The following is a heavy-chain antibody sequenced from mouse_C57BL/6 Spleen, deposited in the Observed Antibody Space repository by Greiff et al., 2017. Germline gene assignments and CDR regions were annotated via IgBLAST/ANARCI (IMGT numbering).Heavy chain of an antibody. CDR1: GFSLTSYG. CDR2: RWSGGST. D-gene: IGHD2-4*01. J-gene: IGHJ4*01. CDR3: ARNFDYCRDYYAMDY. Sequence: QVQLQQSGPGLVQPSQCLSITCTVSGFSLTSYGVHWVRQSPGKGLEWLGVRWSGGSTDYNAAFISRLSISKDNSKSQVFVKMNSLQADDTAIYYCARNFDYCRDYYAMDYWGQGTSVTVSS. V-gene: IGHV2-2*01.